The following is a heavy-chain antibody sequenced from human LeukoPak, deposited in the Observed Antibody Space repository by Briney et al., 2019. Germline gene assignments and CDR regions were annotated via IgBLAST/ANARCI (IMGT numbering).Heavy chain of an antibody. CDR3: ASGLYCSGGSCYQKNYYYYYMDV. J-gene: IGHJ6*03. CDR2: ISAYNGNT. Sequence: ASVKVSCKASGYTFTSYGISWVRQAPGQGLEWMGWISAYNGNTNYAQKLQGRVTMTTDTSTSTAYMELRSLRSDDTAVYYCASGLYCSGGSCYQKNYYYYYMDVWGKGTTVTVSS. CDR1: GYTFTSYG. V-gene: IGHV1-18*01. D-gene: IGHD2-15*01.